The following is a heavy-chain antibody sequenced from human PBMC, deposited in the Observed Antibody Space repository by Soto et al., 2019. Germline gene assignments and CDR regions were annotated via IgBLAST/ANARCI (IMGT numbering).Heavy chain of an antibody. CDR2: ISGSGGST. Sequence: PGGSLRLSCAASGFTFSSYAMSWVRQAPGKGLEWVSAISGSGGSTYYADSVKGRFTISRDNAKNSLYLHMTSLRAEDTAVYYCARAHFDILTGYPRMDPWGQGTLVTVSS. CDR1: GFTFSSYA. CDR3: ARAHFDILTGYPRMDP. J-gene: IGHJ5*02. D-gene: IGHD3-9*01. V-gene: IGHV3-23*01.